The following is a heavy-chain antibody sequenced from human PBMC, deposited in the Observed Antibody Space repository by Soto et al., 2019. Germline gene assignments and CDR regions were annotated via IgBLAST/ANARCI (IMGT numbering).Heavy chain of an antibody. CDR2: IIPIFGTT. V-gene: IGHV1-69*01. CDR3: ARLHSHGTYGMDV. CDR1: GGSFTYT. Sequence: QMRLVQSGAEVKKPGSSVKVSCKASGGSFTYTLSWVRQAPGQGLEWMGGIIPIFGTTNYAQKFQGRVTITADESTKTAYMELSTLRSEDTAVYYCARLHSHGTYGMDVWGQGTTVTVSS. D-gene: IGHD5-18*01. J-gene: IGHJ6*02.